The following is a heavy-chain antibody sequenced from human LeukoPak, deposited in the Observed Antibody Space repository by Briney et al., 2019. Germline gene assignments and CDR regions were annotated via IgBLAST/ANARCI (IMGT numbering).Heavy chain of an antibody. J-gene: IGHJ4*02. Sequence: SETLSLTCAVYVGSFSDYFWSWIRQSPGRGLEWIGEISHSGDTNSNPSLKSRVDFSVDTSKNQFSLKLKSVTDADTAVYYCARGLTGSRRYFDYWGQGSLVTVSS. CDR1: VGSFSDYF. D-gene: IGHD3-10*01. CDR2: ISHSGDT. CDR3: ARGLTGSRRYFDY. V-gene: IGHV4-34*01.